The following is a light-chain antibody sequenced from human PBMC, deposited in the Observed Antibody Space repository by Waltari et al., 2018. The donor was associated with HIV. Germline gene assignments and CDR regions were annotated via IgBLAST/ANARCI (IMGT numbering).Light chain of an antibody. CDR2: TNN. Sequence: QSVLTQPPSASGTPGQRVPISCSGSSSNIGNNFLYWYQQLPGTAPKLLIHTNNQRPSGVPDRFSGSKSGTSASLAISGLRSEDEAYYYCSSWDDSLSGVLFGGGTKLTVL. CDR3: SSWDDSLSGVL. J-gene: IGLJ2*01. V-gene: IGLV1-47*01. CDR1: SSNIGNNF.